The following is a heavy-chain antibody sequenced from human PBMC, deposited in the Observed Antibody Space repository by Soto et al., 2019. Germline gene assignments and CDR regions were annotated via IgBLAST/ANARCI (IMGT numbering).Heavy chain of an antibody. J-gene: IGHJ6*02. CDR1: GFTFSSYA. CDR3: AKDRCFFTRARGECDSGDYYQGMDF. V-gene: IGHV3-23*01. CDR2: ISGSGGST. Sequence: GGSLRLSCAASGFTFSSYAMSWVRQAPGKGLEWVSAISGSGGSTYYADSVKGRFTISRDNSKNTLYLQMNSLRAEDKTVYYTAKDRCFFTRARGECDSGDYYQGMDFWGQGTLVTVSS. D-gene: IGHD1-26*01.